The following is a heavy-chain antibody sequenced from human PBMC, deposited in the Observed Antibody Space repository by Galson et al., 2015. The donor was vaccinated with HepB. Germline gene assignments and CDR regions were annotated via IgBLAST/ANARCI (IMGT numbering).Heavy chain of an antibody. CDR3: TTVQREYSSGWYILGYYFDY. V-gene: IGHV3-15*01. J-gene: IGHJ4*02. CDR1: GFTFSNAW. Sequence: SLRLSCAASGFTFSNAWMSWVRQAPGKGLEWVGRIKSKTDGGTTDYAAPVKGRFTISRDDSKNTLYLQMNSLKTEDTAVYYCTTVQREYSSGWYILGYYFDYWGQGTLVTVSS. CDR2: IKSKTDGGTT. D-gene: IGHD6-19*01.